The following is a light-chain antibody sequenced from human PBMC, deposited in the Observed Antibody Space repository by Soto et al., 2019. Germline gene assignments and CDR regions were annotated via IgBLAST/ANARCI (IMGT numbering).Light chain of an antibody. CDR3: QQSYRRWT. CDR1: QSISRK. CDR2: AAS. V-gene: IGKV1-39*01. J-gene: IGKJ1*01. Sequence: DIQMTQSPSSLSASVGDRVTITCRANQSISRKLNWYQQRPGKAPKLLIYAASSLQSGVPSRFSGSGSGTDFTLTISGLQSEDFATYYCQQSYRRWTFGQGTKVEIK.